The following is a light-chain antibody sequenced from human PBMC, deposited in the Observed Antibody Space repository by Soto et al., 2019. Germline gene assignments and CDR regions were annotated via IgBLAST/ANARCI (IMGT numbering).Light chain of an antibody. V-gene: IGLV2-14*01. CDR1: SADVGGYNY. J-gene: IGLJ3*02. Sequence: QSALTQPASVSGSPGQSITISCTGTSADVGGYNYVSWYQQHPGNAPKLIVYEVSHRPSGVSSRFSGSRSGNTASLTISGLQAEDEADYYCSSYTSSSTRVFGGGTKVTVL. CDR2: EVS. CDR3: SSYTSSSTRV.